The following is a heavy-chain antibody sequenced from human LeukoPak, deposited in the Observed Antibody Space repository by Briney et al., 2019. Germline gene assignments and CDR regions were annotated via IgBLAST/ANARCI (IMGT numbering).Heavy chain of an antibody. CDR2: ISGSGGST. J-gene: IGHJ4*02. D-gene: IGHD3-9*01. Sequence: GGSLRLSCAASGCTFSSYAMSWVRQAPGKGLEWVSAISGSGGSTYYADSVKGRFTISRDNSKNTLYLQMNSLRAEDTAVYYCAKDLGDYGEIHYDILTGYPGVDYWGQGTLVTVSS. CDR3: AKDLGDYGEIHYDILTGYPGVDY. CDR1: GCTFSSYA. V-gene: IGHV3-23*01.